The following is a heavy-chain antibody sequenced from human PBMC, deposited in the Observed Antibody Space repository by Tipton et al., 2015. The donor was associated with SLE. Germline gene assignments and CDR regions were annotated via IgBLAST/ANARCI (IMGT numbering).Heavy chain of an antibody. CDR1: GGSISSYY. V-gene: IGHV4-59*08. Sequence: TLSLTCTVPGGSISSYYWSWIRQPPGKGLEWIGYIYNSGSTNYNPSLKTRVTISVDASKNQFSLRLSSVTAADTAVYYCARTFGAAARYFDYWGQGILVTVSS. CDR2: IYNSGST. D-gene: IGHD6-13*01. CDR3: ARTFGAAARYFDY. J-gene: IGHJ4*02.